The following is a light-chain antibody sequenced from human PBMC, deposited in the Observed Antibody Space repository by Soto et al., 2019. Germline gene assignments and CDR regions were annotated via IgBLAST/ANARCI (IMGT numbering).Light chain of an antibody. J-gene: IGLJ1*01. CDR1: SSDVGGYNY. V-gene: IGLV2-14*01. CDR3: SSYTSDITPYV. CDR2: DVS. Sequence: QSALTQPASVSGSPGQSITISCTGTSSDVGGYNYVSWYQQHPGKAPKLTMYDVSTRPSGVSNRFSGSKSGNTASLTISGLQAEDVADYYCSSYTSDITPYVFGAGTKVTVL.